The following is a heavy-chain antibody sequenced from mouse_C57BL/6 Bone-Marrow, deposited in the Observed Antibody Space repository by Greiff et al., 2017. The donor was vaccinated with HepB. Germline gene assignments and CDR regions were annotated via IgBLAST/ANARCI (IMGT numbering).Heavy chain of an antibody. CDR1: GYTFTSYW. CDR2: IHPNSGST. J-gene: IGHJ4*01. D-gene: IGHD1-1*01. Sequence: VQLQQPGAELVKPGASVKLSCKASGYTFTSYWMHWVKQRPGQGLEWIGMIHPNSGSTNYNEKFKSKATLTVDKSSSTAYMQLSSLTSEDSAVYYCARGLLRSLNYAMDYWGQGTSVTVSS. V-gene: IGHV1-64*01. CDR3: ARGLLRSLNYAMDY.